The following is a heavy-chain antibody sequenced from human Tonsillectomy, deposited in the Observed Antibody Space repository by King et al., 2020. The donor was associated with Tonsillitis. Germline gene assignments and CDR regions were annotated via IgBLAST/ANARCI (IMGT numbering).Heavy chain of an antibody. V-gene: IGHV3-64D*06. Sequence: VQLVESGGGLVQPGGSLRLSCSASGFTFSNYAFHWVRQAPGKGLDSVSAISTNGGSTYYADSVKGRITISRDNSKNTLYLQMSSLRPEDTALYYCVKDTVTAMTWGQGRLVTVSS. CDR2: ISTNGGST. CDR3: VKDTVTAMT. D-gene: IGHD2-21*02. J-gene: IGHJ5*02. CDR1: GFTFSNYA.